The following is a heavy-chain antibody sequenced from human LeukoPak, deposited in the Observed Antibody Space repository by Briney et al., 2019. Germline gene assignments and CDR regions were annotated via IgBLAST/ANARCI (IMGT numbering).Heavy chain of an antibody. CDR2: ISGSGGTT. CDR3: AGLYRYCSGGTCYTDRGYYFDY. CDR1: GFTFSSYA. V-gene: IGHV3-23*01. Sequence: GGSLRLSCVAPGFTFSSYAMSWVRQAPGKGLEWVSTISGSGGTTFFADSVKGRFTISRDNSKNTLSLQMNSLRAEDTAIYYCAGLYRYCSGGTCYTDRGYYFDYWGQGTLVTVSS. J-gene: IGHJ4*02. D-gene: IGHD2-15*01.